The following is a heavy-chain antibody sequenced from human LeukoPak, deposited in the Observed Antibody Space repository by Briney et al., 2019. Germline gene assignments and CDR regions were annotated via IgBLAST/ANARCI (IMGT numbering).Heavy chain of an antibody. V-gene: IGHV5-51*01. CDR2: IYPGDSDT. D-gene: IGHD3-22*01. CDR3: ARQRGYYDSSGYYEVHGMDV. CDR1: GYSFTSYW. J-gene: IGHJ6*02. Sequence: GESLKISCKGSGYSFTSYWIGWVRQMPGKGLEWMGIIYPGDSDTRYSPSFQGQVTISADKSISTAYLQWSSLKASDTAMYYCARQRGYYDSSGYYEVHGMDVWGQGTTVTVSS.